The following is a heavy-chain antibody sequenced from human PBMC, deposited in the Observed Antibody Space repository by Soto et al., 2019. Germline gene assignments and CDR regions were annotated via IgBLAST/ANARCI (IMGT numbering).Heavy chain of an antibody. CDR1: GGSISSYY. V-gene: IGHV4-59*01. CDR2: IYYSGST. CDR3: ARDQIGLDPFDY. Sequence: PSETLSLTCTVSGGSISSYYWSWIRQPPGKGLEWIGYIYYSGSTNYNPSLKSRVTISVDTSKNQLSLKLSSVTAADTAVYYCARDQIGLDPFDYWGQGTLVTVSS. J-gene: IGHJ4*02.